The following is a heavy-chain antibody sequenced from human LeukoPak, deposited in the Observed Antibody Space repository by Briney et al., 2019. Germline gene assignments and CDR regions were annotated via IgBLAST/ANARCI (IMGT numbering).Heavy chain of an antibody. CDR1: GGSISSGTYY. D-gene: IGHD3-10*01. CDR3: ARLSTGSGKYYYYYMDV. J-gene: IGHJ6*03. CDR2: IYHSGST. Sequence: SETLSLTCTVSGGSISSGTYYWGWIRQSPGKGLEWIGSIYHSGSTYYNPSFKSRVTISVDTSKNQFSLKLSSVTAADTAVYYCARLSTGSGKYYYYYMDVWGKGTTVTVSS. V-gene: IGHV4-39*07.